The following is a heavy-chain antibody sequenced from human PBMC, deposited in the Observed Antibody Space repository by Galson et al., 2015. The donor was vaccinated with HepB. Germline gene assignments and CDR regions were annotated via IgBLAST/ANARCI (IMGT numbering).Heavy chain of an antibody. V-gene: IGHV3-30-3*01. D-gene: IGHD3-22*01. CDR2: ISYDGSNK. CDR3: ASLLITMIVVAPPRGDAFDI. J-gene: IGHJ3*02. Sequence: SLRLSCAASGFTFSSYAMHWVRQAPGKGLEWVAVISYDGSNKYYADSVKGRFTISRDNSKNTLYLQMNSLRAEDTAVYYCASLLITMIVVAPPRGDAFDIWGQGTMVTVSS. CDR1: GFTFSSYA.